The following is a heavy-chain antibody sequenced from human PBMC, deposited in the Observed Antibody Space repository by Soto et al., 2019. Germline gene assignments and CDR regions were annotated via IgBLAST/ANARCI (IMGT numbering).Heavy chain of an antibody. V-gene: IGHV3-66*01. CDR1: GFTVSSNY. CDR3: ARDNYGDFYNWFDP. D-gene: IGHD4-17*01. J-gene: IGHJ5*02. Sequence: ESGGGLVQPGGSLRLSCAASGFTVSSNYMSWVRQAPGKGLEWVSVIYSGGSTYYADSVKGRFTISRDNSKNTLYLQMNSLRAEDTAVYYCARDNYGDFYNWFDPWGQGTLVTVSS. CDR2: IYSGGST.